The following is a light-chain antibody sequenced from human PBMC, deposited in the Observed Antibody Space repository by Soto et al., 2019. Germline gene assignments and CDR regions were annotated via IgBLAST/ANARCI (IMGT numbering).Light chain of an antibody. Sequence: QSALTQPASVSGSPGQSITISCTGTSSDVGGYNYVSWYQQHPGNAPKLMIYDVSNRASGVSNRFSGSKSGNTASLTICGRQAEDEADYYCSSYTSTSTLYVFGTGTKVTVL. CDR1: SSDVGGYNY. CDR2: DVS. V-gene: IGLV2-14*01. CDR3: SSYTSTSTLYV. J-gene: IGLJ1*01.